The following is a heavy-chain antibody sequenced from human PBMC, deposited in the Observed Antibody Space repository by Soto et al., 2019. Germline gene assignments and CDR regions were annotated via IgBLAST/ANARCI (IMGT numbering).Heavy chain of an antibody. Sequence: SETMSLTCTVSGGSISSSSYYWGWIRQPPGKGLEWIGSIYYSGSTYYNPSLKSRVTISVDTSKNQFSLKLSSVTAADTAVYYCARQGTSGYSYGWSMDVWGQGTTV. CDR2: IYYSGST. V-gene: IGHV4-39*01. J-gene: IGHJ6*02. D-gene: IGHD5-18*01. CDR1: GGSISSSSYY. CDR3: ARQGTSGYSYGWSMDV.